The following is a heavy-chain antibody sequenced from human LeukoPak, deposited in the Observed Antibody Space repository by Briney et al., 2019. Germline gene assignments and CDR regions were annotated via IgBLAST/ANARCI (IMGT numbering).Heavy chain of an antibody. CDR2: IYYSGST. CDR1: GGSISSSSYY. D-gene: IGHD2-15*01. Sequence: SETLSLTCTVSGGSISSSSYYWGWIRQPPGKGLEWIGSIYYSGSTYYNPSLKSRVTISVDTSKNQFSLKLSSVTAADTAVYYCARGWVVPHRGDAFDIWGQGTMVTVSS. J-gene: IGHJ3*02. V-gene: IGHV4-39*07. CDR3: ARGWVVPHRGDAFDI.